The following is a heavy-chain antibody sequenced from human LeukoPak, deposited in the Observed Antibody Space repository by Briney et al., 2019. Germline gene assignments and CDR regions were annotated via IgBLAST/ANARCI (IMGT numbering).Heavy chain of an antibody. V-gene: IGHV3-23*01. CDR3: VKGFVHPTYYFDY. D-gene: IGHD3-10*01. CDR2: ITGSGDGT. J-gene: IGHJ4*02. CDR1: GFTFSNYA. Sequence: GGSLRPSCAASGFTFSNYAMMWVRQAPGKRLEWVSSITGSGDGTYYADSVRGRFTISRDNSENTLYLQLNSLRAEDTAVYFCVKGFVHPTYYFDYWGQGTLVTVSS.